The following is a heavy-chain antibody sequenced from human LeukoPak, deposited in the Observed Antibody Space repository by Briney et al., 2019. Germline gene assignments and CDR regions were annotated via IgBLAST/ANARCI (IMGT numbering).Heavy chain of an antibody. J-gene: IGHJ6*03. CDR2: IIPIFGTA. CDR1: GGTFSSYA. V-gene: IGHV1-69*06. D-gene: IGHD6-6*01. Sequence: GASVKVSCKASGGTFSSYAISWVRQAPGQGLEWMGGIIPIFGTANYAQKFQGRVTITADKSTSTAYMELSSLRSEDTAVYYCARGGWATAARLYYYHMDVWGKGTTVTVSS. CDR3: ARGGWATAARLYYYHMDV.